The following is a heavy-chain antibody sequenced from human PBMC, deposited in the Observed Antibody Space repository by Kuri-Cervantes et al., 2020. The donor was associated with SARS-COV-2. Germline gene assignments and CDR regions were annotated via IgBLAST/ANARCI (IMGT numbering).Heavy chain of an antibody. CDR1: GYTFTSYA. CDR2: ISTYNGNT. Sequence: ASVKVSCKAFGYTFTSYAISWVRQAPGQGLEWMGWISTYNGNTNYAQKLQGRVTMTTDTSTSTAYMELSSLRSEDTAVYYCARDGGIAAADYYYYYGMDVWGQGTTVTVSS. J-gene: IGHJ6*02. CDR3: ARDGGIAAADYYYYYGMDV. D-gene: IGHD6-13*01. V-gene: IGHV1-18*04.